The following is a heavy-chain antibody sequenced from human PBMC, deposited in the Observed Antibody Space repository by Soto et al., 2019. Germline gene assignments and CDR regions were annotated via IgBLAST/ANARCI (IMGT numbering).Heavy chain of an antibody. D-gene: IGHD3-22*01. CDR1: GGSISSSSYH. Sequence: SETLSLTCTVSGGSISSSSYHWGWIRQPPGKGLEWIGNVYYGGSTYYNPSLKSRVTISVETSKSQFSLKLSSVTAADTAVYYCAGGDYYHSSGYYFYYYTMDVWGQGTTVTVSS. V-gene: IGHV4-39*01. CDR3: AGGDYYHSSGYYFYYYTMDV. J-gene: IGHJ6*02. CDR2: VYYGGST.